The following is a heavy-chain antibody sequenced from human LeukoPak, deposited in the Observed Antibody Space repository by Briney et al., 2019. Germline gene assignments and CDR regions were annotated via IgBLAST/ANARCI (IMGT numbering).Heavy chain of an antibody. CDR1: GFTFSTHV. J-gene: IGHJ6*02. Sequence: PGGPLRLPCAASGFTFSTHVKHCVRQAPGKGLEWVSTISDSGGSTYYADSVKGRFTISRDNSKSTLYLQMSSLRAEDTAVYYCGRYYVMDVWGQGTSVTVSS. CDR2: ISDSGGST. V-gene: IGHV3-23*01. CDR3: GRYYVMDV.